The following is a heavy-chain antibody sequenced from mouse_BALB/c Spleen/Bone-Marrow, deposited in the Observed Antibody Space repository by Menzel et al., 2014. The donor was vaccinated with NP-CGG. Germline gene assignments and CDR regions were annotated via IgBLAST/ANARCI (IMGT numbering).Heavy chain of an antibody. CDR2: IDPANGNT. V-gene: IGHV14-3*02. Sequence: EVKLMESGAELVKPGASAKLSCTASGFNIKDTYMHWVKQRPEQGLEWIGRIDPANGNTKYDPKFQGKATITADTSSNTAYLQLSSLTSEDTAVYYCARGGTTATWYFDVWGAGTTVTVSS. CDR1: GFNIKDTY. CDR3: ARGGTTATWYFDV. D-gene: IGHD1-2*01. J-gene: IGHJ1*01.